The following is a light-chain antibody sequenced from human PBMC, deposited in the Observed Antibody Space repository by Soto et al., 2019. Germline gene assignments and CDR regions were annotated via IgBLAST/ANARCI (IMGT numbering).Light chain of an antibody. V-gene: IGKV1-5*03. CDR1: PSISSW. Sequence: DIQLTQSPSTLSASVGDRVTITCRASPSISSWLAWYQQKPGKAPKLLVYKASSLESGVPSRFSGSGSGTEFTLTISTLQPDDFATYYCQQYEAYPLTFGGGTKVEI. CDR2: KAS. CDR3: QQYEAYPLT. J-gene: IGKJ4*01.